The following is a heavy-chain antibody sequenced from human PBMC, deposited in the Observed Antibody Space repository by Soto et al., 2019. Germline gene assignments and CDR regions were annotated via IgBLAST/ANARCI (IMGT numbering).Heavy chain of an antibody. V-gene: IGHV3-7*01. J-gene: IGHJ6*03. CDR3: ARDSSPRIDWSFYYYYMDV. CDR2: IKQDGSEK. Sequence: GESLKISCAASGFTFSSYWMSWVRQAPGKGLEWVANIKQDGSEKYYVDSVKGRFTISRDNAKNSLYLQMNSLRAEDTAVYYCARDSSPRIDWSFYYYYMDVWGKGTTVTVSS. CDR1: GFTFSSYW. D-gene: IGHD3-9*01.